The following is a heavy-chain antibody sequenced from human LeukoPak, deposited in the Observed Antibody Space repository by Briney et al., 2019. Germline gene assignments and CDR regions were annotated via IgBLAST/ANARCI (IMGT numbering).Heavy chain of an antibody. CDR2: IYPGGSDL. V-gene: IGHV5-51*01. D-gene: IGHD3-3*01. CDR1: GYIFTNYW. Sequence: GGSLRLSCKTSGYIFTNYWIAWVRLMPGKGLEYMGYIYPGGSDLRYSPSFQGQVTISADKSISTAYLQCSSLKASDTAMYYCARGGPYYDFWSGYYTRYYFDYWGQGTLVTVSS. CDR3: ARGGPYYDFWSGYYTRYYFDY. J-gene: IGHJ4*02.